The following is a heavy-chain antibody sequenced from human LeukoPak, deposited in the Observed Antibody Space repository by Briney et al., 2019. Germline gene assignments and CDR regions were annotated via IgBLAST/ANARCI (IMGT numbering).Heavy chain of an antibody. CDR1: GFTFSSYG. D-gene: IGHD3-9*01. Sequence: GRSLRLSCAASGFTFSSYGMHWVRQAPGKGLEWVAVISYDGSNKYYADSVKGRFTISRDNSKNTLYLQMTSLRAEDTAVYYCAKVVHDILTGPSDYGMDVWGQGTTVTVSS. CDR2: ISYDGSNK. V-gene: IGHV3-30*18. J-gene: IGHJ6*02. CDR3: AKVVHDILTGPSDYGMDV.